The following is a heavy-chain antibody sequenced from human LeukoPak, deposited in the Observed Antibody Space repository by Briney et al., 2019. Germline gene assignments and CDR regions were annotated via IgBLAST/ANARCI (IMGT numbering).Heavy chain of an antibody. CDR1: GYTFTGYY. Sequence: ASVKVSCKASGYTFTGYYMHWVRQAPGQGLEWRGWINPNSGGTNYAQKFQGWVTMTRDTSISTAYMELSRLRSDDTAVYYCARVDCSSTSCYDYFDYWGQGTLVTVSS. V-gene: IGHV1-2*04. CDR3: ARVDCSSTSCYDYFDY. D-gene: IGHD2-2*01. CDR2: INPNSGGT. J-gene: IGHJ4*02.